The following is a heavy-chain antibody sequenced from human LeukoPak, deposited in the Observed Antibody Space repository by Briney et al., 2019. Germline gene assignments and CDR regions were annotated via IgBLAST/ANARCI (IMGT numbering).Heavy chain of an antibody. D-gene: IGHD5-24*01. V-gene: IGHV3-30*02. Sequence: PGGSLRLSCAASGFTFSSYGMHWVRQAPGKGLEWVAFIYSDGSNKYYADSVKGRLTISRDNSKNTLFLQMNSLRAEDTAVYYCAKNINGYNYLGYWGQGTLVTVSS. J-gene: IGHJ4*02. CDR1: GFTFSSYG. CDR3: AKNINGYNYLGY. CDR2: IYSDGSNK.